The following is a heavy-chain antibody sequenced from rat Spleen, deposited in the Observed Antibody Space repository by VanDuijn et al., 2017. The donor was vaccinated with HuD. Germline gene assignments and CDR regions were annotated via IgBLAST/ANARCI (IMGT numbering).Heavy chain of an antibody. J-gene: IGHJ2*01. CDR2: MWSDGNT. D-gene: IGHD1-2*01. V-gene: IGHV2-45*01. Sequence: QVQLKESGPGLVQPSETLSLTCTVSGFSLTTYNVYWVRQPPGKGLEWMGVMWSDGNTDYNSALKSRLSISRDTSKNQVFLKMNSLQSEDTTTYYCARGGTYRGFDYWGQGVMVTVSS. CDR1: GFSLTTYN. CDR3: ARGGTYRGFDY.